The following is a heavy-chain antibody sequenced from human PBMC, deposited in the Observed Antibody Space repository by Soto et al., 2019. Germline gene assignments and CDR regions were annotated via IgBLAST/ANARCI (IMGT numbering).Heavy chain of an antibody. D-gene: IGHD3-10*01. CDR3: ARGYYGSGSYSPDNYYYYYGMDV. CDR1: GFTFSSYW. CDR2: INSDGSST. J-gene: IGHJ6*02. Sequence: PGGSLRLSCAASGFTFSSYWMHWVRQAPGKGLVWVSRINSDGSSTSYADSVKGRFTISRDNAKNTLYLQMNSLRAEDTAVYYCARGYYGSGSYSPDNYYYYYGMDVWGQGTTVTVSS. V-gene: IGHV3-74*01.